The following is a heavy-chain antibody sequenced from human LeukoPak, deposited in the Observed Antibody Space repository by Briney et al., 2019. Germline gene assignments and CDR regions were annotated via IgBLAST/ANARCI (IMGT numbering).Heavy chain of an antibody. CDR1: GFTFSSYA. V-gene: IGHV3-23*01. J-gene: IGHJ4*02. Sequence: PGGSLRLSCAASGFTFSSYAMSWVRQAPGKGLEWVSAISGSGGSGGSTYYADSVKSRFTISRDNSKNTLYLQMNSLRAEDTAVYYCANRYYWGQGTLVTVSS. CDR2: ISGSGGSGGST. CDR3: ANRYY.